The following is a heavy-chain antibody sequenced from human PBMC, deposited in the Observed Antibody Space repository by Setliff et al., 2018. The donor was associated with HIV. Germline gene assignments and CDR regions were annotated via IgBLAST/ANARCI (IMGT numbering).Heavy chain of an antibody. D-gene: IGHD2-15*01. J-gene: IGHJ3*01. CDR1: GGSISSSNW. V-gene: IGHV4-4*02. Sequence: KPSETLSLTCAVSGGSISSSNWWSWVRQPPGKGLEWIGEIYYSGSTNYNPSLKSRVTISVDTSKKQFSLKLSSVTAADTAIYYCARAVVPPRSRGLDLWGQGTMVTVSS. CDR2: IYYSGST. CDR3: ARAVVPPRSRGLDL.